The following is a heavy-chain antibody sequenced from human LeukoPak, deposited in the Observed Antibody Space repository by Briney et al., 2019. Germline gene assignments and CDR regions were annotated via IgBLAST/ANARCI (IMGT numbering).Heavy chain of an antibody. V-gene: IGHV1-18*01. CDR3: ARGGVLVGGIAVAGPLDY. Sequence: GASVKVSCKASGYTFTSYGISWVRQAPGQGLEWMGWISAYNGNTNYAQKLQGRVTMTTDTSTSTAYMELRSLRSDDTAVYYCARGGVLVGGIAVAGPLDYWGQGTLVTVSS. J-gene: IGHJ4*02. CDR1: GYTFTSYG. D-gene: IGHD6-19*01. CDR2: ISAYNGNT.